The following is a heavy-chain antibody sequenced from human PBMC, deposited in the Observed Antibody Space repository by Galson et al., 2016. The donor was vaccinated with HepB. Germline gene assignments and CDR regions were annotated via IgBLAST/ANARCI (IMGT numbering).Heavy chain of an antibody. CDR3: ARGVGLHSTSAAFDY. D-gene: IGHD6-6*01. V-gene: IGHV1-18*01. Sequence: SVKVSCKASGYNFTIYGISWVRQAPGQGLEWMGWISAYNGHTSFAQRLRGRVTITRDTSASTAYMVLTSLRSADTAVYFCARGVGLHSTSAAFDYWGQGTLITVSS. CDR1: GYNFTIYG. J-gene: IGHJ4*02. CDR2: ISAYNGHT.